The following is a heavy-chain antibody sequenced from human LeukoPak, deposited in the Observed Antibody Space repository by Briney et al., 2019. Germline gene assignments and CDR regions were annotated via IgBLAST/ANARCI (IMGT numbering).Heavy chain of an antibody. Sequence: SLKVSCKASGSTFTSYYMHWVGQAPGHGLEWMGIINPSGGSTSYAQKFQGRVTMTRDTSTSTVYMELSSLRSEDTAVYYCARDLETDTAMVLHYWGQGTLVTVSS. CDR3: ARDLETDTAMVLHY. CDR1: GSTFTSYY. D-gene: IGHD5-18*01. J-gene: IGHJ4*02. CDR2: INPSGGST. V-gene: IGHV1-46*01.